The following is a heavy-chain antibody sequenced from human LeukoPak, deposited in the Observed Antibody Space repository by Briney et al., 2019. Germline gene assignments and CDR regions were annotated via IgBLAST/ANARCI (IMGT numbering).Heavy chain of an antibody. CDR2: ISGSGGST. V-gene: IGHV3-23*01. Sequence: PGGSLRLSCAASGFTFSSYAMSWVRQAPGKGLEWVSAISGSGGSTYYADSVKGRFTISRDNSKNTLYLQMNSLRAEDTAVYYCAKDIGLLREGVDYFDYWGQGTLVTVSS. CDR3: AKDIGLLREGVDYFDY. J-gene: IGHJ4*02. D-gene: IGHD1-26*01. CDR1: GFTFSSYA.